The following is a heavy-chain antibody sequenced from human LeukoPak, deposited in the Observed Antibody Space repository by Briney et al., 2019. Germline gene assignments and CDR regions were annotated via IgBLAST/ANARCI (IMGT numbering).Heavy chain of an antibody. CDR1: GFTFDDYA. J-gene: IGHJ5*02. D-gene: IGHD6-19*01. V-gene: IGHV3-9*01. CDR2: ISWNSGSI. CDR3: AKGGQWLVLWFDP. Sequence: GGSLRLSCAASGFTFDDYAMHWVRQAPGKGLEWVSGISWNSGSIGYADSVKGRFTISRDNAKNSLYLQMNSLRAEDTDLYYCAKGGQWLVLWFDPWGQGTLVTVSS.